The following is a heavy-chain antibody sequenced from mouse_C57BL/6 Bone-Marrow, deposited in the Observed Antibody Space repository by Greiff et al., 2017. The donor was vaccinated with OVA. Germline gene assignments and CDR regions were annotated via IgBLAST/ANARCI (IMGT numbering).Heavy chain of an antibody. CDR3: ARAPYCSNYEAMDD. D-gene: IGHD2-5*01. CDR1: GYTFTDYY. V-gene: IGHV1-76*01. CDR2: IYPGSGNT. J-gene: IGHJ4*01. Sequence: QVQLQQSGAELVRPGASVKLSCKASGYTFTDYYINWVKQRPGQGLEWIARIYPGSGNTYYNEKVKGQATLTAEKSTSTTYMQLISLTSEDSAVYFCARAPYCSNYEAMDDWGQGTSVTVSS.